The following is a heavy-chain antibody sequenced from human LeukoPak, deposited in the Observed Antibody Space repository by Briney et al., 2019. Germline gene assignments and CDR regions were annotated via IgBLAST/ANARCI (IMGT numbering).Heavy chain of an antibody. CDR2: INHSGST. CDR1: GGSFSGYY. CDR3: ARGRDYDFWSGYPPWFDY. Sequence: PSETLSLTCAVYGGSFSGYYWSWIRQPPGKGLEWIGEINHSGSTNYNPSLKSRVTISVDTSKNQFSLKLSSVTAADTAVYYCARGRDYDFWSGYPPWFDYWGRGTLVTVSS. J-gene: IGHJ4*02. V-gene: IGHV4-34*01. D-gene: IGHD3-3*01.